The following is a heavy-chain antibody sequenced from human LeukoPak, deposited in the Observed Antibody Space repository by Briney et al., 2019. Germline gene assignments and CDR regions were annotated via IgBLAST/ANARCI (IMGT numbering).Heavy chain of an antibody. CDR3: ARREGNYEPNYYYMDV. D-gene: IGHD1-7*01. CDR2: ITPIFGTA. V-gene: IGHV1-69*05. J-gene: IGHJ6*03. Sequence: SVKVSCKASGGTFSSYAISWVRQAPGQGLEWMGGITPIFGTANYAQKFQGRVTITTDESTSTAYMELSSLRSEDTAVYYCARREGNYEPNYYYMDVWGKGTTVTVSS. CDR1: GGTFSSYA.